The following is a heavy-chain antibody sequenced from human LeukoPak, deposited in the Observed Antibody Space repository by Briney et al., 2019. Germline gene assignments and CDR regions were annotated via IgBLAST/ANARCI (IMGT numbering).Heavy chain of an antibody. Sequence: PGRSLRLSCAASGFTFSSYAMHWVRQAPGKGLEWVAVISYDGSNKYYADSVKGRFTISRDNSKNTLYLQMNSLRAEDTAVYYCARELSWFDPWGQGTLVTVSS. CDR2: ISYDGSNK. CDR3: ARELSWFDP. V-gene: IGHV3-30-3*01. CDR1: GFTFSSYA. J-gene: IGHJ5*02.